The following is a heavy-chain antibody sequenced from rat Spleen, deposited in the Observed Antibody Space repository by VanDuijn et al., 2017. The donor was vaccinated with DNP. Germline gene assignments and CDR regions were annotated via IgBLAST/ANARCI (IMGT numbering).Heavy chain of an antibody. CDR3: ASWGIRAYYFDS. CDR1: GFTFRDYY. D-gene: IGHD4-3*01. J-gene: IGHJ2*01. V-gene: IGHV5-22*01. Sequence: EVQLVESGGGSVQPGRSLKLSCAASGFTFRDYYMAWVRQAPTKGLEWVAYIGYDGVGTYNGDSVKGRFTISRDNAKSTLYLQMNSLRSEDTATYYCASWGIRAYYFDSWGQGVMVTVSS. CDR2: IGYDGVGT.